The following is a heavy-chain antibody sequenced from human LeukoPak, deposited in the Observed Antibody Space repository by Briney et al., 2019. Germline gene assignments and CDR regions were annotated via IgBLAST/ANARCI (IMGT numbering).Heavy chain of an antibody. CDR2: IRYDGSNK. CDR1: GFTFSNYG. D-gene: IGHD3-10*01. J-gene: IGHJ4*02. V-gene: IGHV3-30*02. CDR3: AKSALVTMVRGDRFSYYFDY. Sequence: GGSLRLSCSASGFTFSNYGMHWVRQAPGKGLEWVAFIRYDGSNKYYADSVKGRFTISRDNSKNTLYLQMNSLRAEDTAVYYCAKSALVTMVRGDRFSYYFDYWGQGTLVTVSS.